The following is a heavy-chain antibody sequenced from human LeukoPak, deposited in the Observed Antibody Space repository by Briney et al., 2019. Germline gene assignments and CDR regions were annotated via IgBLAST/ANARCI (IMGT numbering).Heavy chain of an antibody. D-gene: IGHD4-17*01. V-gene: IGHV5-10-1*01. CDR2: IDPSDSYT. Sequence: GESLQISCKGSGYRFTSYWISWGRQMPGKGLEWMGRIDPSDSYTNYSPSFQGHVTISADKSISTAYLQWSSLKASDTAMYYCARTTVTAWVLWGQGTTVTVSS. CDR3: ARTTVTAWVL. J-gene: IGHJ6*02. CDR1: GYRFTSYW.